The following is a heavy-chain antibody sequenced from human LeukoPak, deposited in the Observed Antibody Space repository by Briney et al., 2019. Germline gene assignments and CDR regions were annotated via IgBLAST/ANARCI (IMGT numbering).Heavy chain of an antibody. CDR1: GFTFSNAW. J-gene: IGHJ4*02. CDR3: TTDAPFWSGYFAFSEDGNFDY. Sequence: GGSLRLSCAASGFTFSNAWMSWVRQAPGKGLEWVGRIKSKTDGGTTDYAAPVKGRFTISRDDSKNTLYLQMNSLKTEDTAVYYCTTDAPFWSGYFAFSEDGNFDYWGQGTLVTVSS. D-gene: IGHD3-3*01. V-gene: IGHV3-15*01. CDR2: IKSKTDGGTT.